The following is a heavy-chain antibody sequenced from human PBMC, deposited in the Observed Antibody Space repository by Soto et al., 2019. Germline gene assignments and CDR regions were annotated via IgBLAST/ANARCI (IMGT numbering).Heavy chain of an antibody. CDR3: ARGNDDFWSGYEPKYYYYGMDV. Sequence: QVQLVQSGAEVKKPGSSVKVSCKASGGTFSSYAISWVRQAPGQGLEWMGGIIPIFGTANYAQKFQGRVTITADESTSTAYMELSSLRSEDTAVYYCARGNDDFWSGYEPKYYYYGMDVWGQGTTVTVSS. CDR2: IIPIFGTA. CDR1: GGTFSSYA. J-gene: IGHJ6*02. D-gene: IGHD3-3*01. V-gene: IGHV1-69*01.